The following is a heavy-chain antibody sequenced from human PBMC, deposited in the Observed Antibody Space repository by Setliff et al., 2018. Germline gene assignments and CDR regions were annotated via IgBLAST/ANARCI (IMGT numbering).Heavy chain of an antibody. Sequence: GGSLRLSCAASGFTFDDYGMSWVRQTPGKGLEWVSGINWIGGMYYADSVKGRFTISRDNSKDTLYLQMNSLRPEDTAVYYCARTCSGSGCYAGLESWGQGTPVTVSS. J-gene: IGHJ4*02. CDR2: INWIGGM. V-gene: IGHV3-20*04. CDR3: ARTCSGSGCYAGLES. CDR1: GFTFDDYG. D-gene: IGHD2-15*01.